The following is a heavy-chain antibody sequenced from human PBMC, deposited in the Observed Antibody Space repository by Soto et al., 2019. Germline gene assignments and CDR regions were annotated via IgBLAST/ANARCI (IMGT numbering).Heavy chain of an antibody. Sequence: SETLSLTCAVSGGSISSGGYSWSWIRQPPGKGLEWIGYIYYSGSTYYNPSLKSRVTISVDTSKNQFSLKLSSVTAADTAVYYCARGSYYYDSSGSYHYWGQGTLVTVSS. D-gene: IGHD3-22*01. CDR2: IYYSGST. J-gene: IGHJ4*02. CDR1: GGSISSGGYS. V-gene: IGHV4-30-2*05. CDR3: ARGSYYYDSSGSYHY.